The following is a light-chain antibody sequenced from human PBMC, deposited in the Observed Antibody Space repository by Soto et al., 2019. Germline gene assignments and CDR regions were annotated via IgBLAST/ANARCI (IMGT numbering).Light chain of an antibody. J-gene: IGKJ2*01. CDR3: QQLYSLPFT. Sequence: DIVMTQSPDSLAVSLGERATINCKSSQSVLESSNNKNYFGWYQQKPGQPPKLIIYWASTRESGVPDRFSDSGTGRDFTLTISGLQAEDVAVYYCQQLYSLPFTFGQGTKLEVK. CDR1: QSVLESSNNKNY. CDR2: WAS. V-gene: IGKV4-1*01.